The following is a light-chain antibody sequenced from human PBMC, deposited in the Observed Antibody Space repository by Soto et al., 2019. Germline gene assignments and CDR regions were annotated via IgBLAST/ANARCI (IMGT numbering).Light chain of an antibody. CDR1: SSDVGGYNY. CDR3: TSYTSSDIVV. J-gene: IGLJ2*01. Sequence: QSALTQPASVSGSPGQSITISCTGTSSDVGGYNYVSWYQQHPGKVPKLMIYDVTYRPSGISDRFSGSKSGNTASLTISGLLAEDEADYYCTSYTSSDIVVFGGGTKVTVL. CDR2: DVT. V-gene: IGLV2-14*03.